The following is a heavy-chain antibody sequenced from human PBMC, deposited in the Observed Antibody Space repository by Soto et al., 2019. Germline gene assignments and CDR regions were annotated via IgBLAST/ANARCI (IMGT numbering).Heavy chain of an antibody. Sequence: ASGKVSCKASGYTFTGYYMHWVRQAPGQGLEWMGWINPNSGGTNYAQKFQGWVTMTRDTSISTAYMELSRLRSDDTAVYYCARAAVPAAKLKSWGEEWCAAFDICGQGTMAAVS. V-gene: IGHV1-2*04. J-gene: IGHJ3*02. CDR3: ARAAVPAAKLKSWGEEWCAAFDI. CDR1: GYTFTGYY. CDR2: INPNSGGT. D-gene: IGHD2-2*01.